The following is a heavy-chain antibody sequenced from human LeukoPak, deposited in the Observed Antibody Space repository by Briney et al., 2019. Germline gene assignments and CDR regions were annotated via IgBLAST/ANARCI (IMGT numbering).Heavy chain of an antibody. J-gene: IGHJ4*02. V-gene: IGHV1-8*03. CDR2: MNPNSGNT. CDR1: GYTFTSYD. CDR3: ARGRGSSGYYSYYFDY. D-gene: IGHD3-22*01. Sequence: ASVKVSCKASGYTFTSYDINWVRQATGQGLEWMGWMNPNSGNTGYAQKFQGRVTITRNTSISTAYMELSSLRSEDTAVYYCARGRGSSGYYSYYFDYWGQGTLVTVFS.